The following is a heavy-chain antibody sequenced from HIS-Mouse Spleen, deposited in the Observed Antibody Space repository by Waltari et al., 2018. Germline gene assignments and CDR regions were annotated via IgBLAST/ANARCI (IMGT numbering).Heavy chain of an antibody. D-gene: IGHD3-10*01. V-gene: IGHV1-8*01. CDR1: GHPFPIYD. J-gene: IGHJ4*02. Sequence: QVQLVQSGAEVKKPGASVKVSCKASGHPFPIYDINWVRQATGQGLEWMGWMNPNSGNTGYAQKFQGRVTMTRNTSISTAYMELSSLRSEDTAVYYCAARFGESHFDYWGQGTLVTVSS. CDR2: MNPNSGNT. CDR3: AARFGESHFDY.